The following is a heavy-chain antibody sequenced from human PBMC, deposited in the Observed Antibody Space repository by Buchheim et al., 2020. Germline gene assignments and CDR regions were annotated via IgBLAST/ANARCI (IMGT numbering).Heavy chain of an antibody. J-gene: IGHJ3*02. CDR1: GFTFSSYD. CDR3: ATKSGYSYGDDAFDI. D-gene: IGHD5-18*01. CDR2: ISFDGSNK. V-gene: IGHV3-30*03. Sequence: QEQLVGSGGGVVQPGRSLRLSCAASGFTFSSYDIHWVRQAPGKGLEWVSVISFDGSNKYYADSVKGRFSISRDNSKNTLYLQMNNLRGEDTAVYYCATKSGYSYGDDAFDIWGQGT.